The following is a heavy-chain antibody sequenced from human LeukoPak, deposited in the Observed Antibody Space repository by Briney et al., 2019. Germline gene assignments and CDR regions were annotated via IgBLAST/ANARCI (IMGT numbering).Heavy chain of an antibody. CDR3: AKGGGGTLDY. CDR2: ISCDGSNK. D-gene: IGHD2-15*01. J-gene: IGHJ4*02. V-gene: IGHV3-30*18. CDR1: GFTFSRYG. Sequence: GGSLRLSCAASGFTFSRYGMHWVRQAPGKGLEWVAVISCDGSNKYYADSVKGRFTISRDNSKNTLYLQMNSLRAEDTAVYYCAKGGGGTLDYWGQGTLVTVSS.